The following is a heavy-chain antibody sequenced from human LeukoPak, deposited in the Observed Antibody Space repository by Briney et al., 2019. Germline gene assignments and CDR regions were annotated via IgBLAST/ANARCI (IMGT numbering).Heavy chain of an antibody. CDR1: GYIFTGYY. CDR3: ARSVQQWETNFDY. Sequence: SLKVSCESSGYIFTGYYIHWVRQAPGQGLEWMGWINPNNGGTDYAQRFRGRVTMTRDTSITTAYMELSRLTSDDTAVYYCARSVQQWETNFDYWGQGTLVTVSS. D-gene: IGHD5/OR15-5a*01. V-gene: IGHV1-2*02. J-gene: IGHJ4*02. CDR2: INPNNGGT.